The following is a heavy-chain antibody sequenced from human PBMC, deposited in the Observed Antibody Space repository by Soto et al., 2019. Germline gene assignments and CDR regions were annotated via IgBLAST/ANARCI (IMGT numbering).Heavy chain of an antibody. J-gene: IGHJ1*01. V-gene: IGHV3-48*03. CDR2: IRKRGRSV. CDR3: SQVHGAIRLCPLVSAFQ. Sequence: EPGKGLAWVSVIRKRGRSVYPADSVTGRFTISRDDAMNTVLLQMNSLSAEDTAVYFCSQVHGAIRLCPLVSAFQ. D-gene: IGHD3-16*01.